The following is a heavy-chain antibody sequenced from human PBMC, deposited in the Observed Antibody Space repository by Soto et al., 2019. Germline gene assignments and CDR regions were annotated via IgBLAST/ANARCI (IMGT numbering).Heavy chain of an antibody. CDR3: ARHTPAISISDH. V-gene: IGHV4-39*01. CDR1: GGSISSSSYY. CDR2: IYYSGST. J-gene: IGHJ4*02. Sequence: NPSETLSLTCTVSGGSISSSSYYWGWIRQPPGKGLEWIGRIYYSGSTYYNPSLKSRVTISVDTSKNQFSLKLSSVTAADTAVYYCARHTPAISISDHWGQGTLVTVSS. D-gene: IGHD2-15*01.